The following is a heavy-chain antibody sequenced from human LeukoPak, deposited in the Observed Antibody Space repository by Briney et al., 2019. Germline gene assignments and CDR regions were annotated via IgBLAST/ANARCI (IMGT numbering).Heavy chain of an antibody. CDR3: ARDQSYYTG. CDR1: GFTFDDYG. Sequence: GGSLRLFCAASGFTFDDYGMSWVGQAPGKGLEWGSGINWNGGSTGYADSVKGQFTISRDNAKDSLYLQMHSLIAEDTAIYYCARDQSYYTGWGQGTLVSVSS. V-gene: IGHV3-20*04. J-gene: IGHJ4*02. CDR2: INWNGGST. D-gene: IGHD2-8*02.